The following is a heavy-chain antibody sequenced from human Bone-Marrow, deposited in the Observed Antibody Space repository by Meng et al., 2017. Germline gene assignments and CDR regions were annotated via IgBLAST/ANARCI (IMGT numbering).Heavy chain of an antibody. CDR2: ISSSSSYI. CDR3: ARDPSGLLWFGELLAYYYYYGMDV. V-gene: IGHV3-21*01. J-gene: IGHJ6*02. CDR1: GFTLSSYS. D-gene: IGHD3-10*01. Sequence: GGSLRLSCAASGFTLSSYSMNWVRQAPGKGLEWVSSISSSSSYIYYADSVKGRFTISRDNAKNSLYLQMNSLRAEDTAVYYCARDPSGLLWFGELLAYYYYYGMDVWGQGTTVTVSS.